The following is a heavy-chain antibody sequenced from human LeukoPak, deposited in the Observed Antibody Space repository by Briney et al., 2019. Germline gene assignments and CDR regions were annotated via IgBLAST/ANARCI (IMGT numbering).Heavy chain of an antibody. J-gene: IGHJ5*02. CDR2: IYYSGST. Sequence: SETLSLTCTVSGGSISSYYWGWIRQPLGKGLEWIGSIYYSGSTNYNPSLKSRVTISVDTSKNQFSLKLSSVTAADTAVYYCARHGAGLGYRIAAAEGGWFDPWGQGTLVTVSS. V-gene: IGHV4-59*08. CDR3: ARHGAGLGYRIAAAEGGWFDP. CDR1: GGSISSYY. D-gene: IGHD6-13*01.